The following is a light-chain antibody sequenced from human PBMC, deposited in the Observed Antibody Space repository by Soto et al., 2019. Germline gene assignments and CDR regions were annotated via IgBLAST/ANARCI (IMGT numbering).Light chain of an antibody. CDR2: DAS. Sequence: DIQMTQSPSTLSASVGDRVTITCRASQSISRSLAWYQQKPGKAPNLLIFDASSLESGVPSRFSGSGFGTEFNLTISSLQPDDFDTYYCQQYSSFLFPFGPGTPVDIK. J-gene: IGKJ3*01. V-gene: IGKV1-5*01. CDR1: QSISRS. CDR3: QQYSSFLFP.